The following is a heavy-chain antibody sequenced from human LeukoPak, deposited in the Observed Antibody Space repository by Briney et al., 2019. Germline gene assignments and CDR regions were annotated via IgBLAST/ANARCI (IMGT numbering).Heavy chain of an antibody. CDR1: GGSISSYY. Sequence: SETLSLTCTVSGGSISSYYWSWIGQPAGKGLEWIGRIYTSGSTNYNPSLKSRLTMSVDTSKNQFSLKLSSVTAADTAVYYCARGGQYGSGSYYTYYYYGMDVWGQGTTVTVSS. J-gene: IGHJ6*02. CDR2: IYTSGST. CDR3: ARGGQYGSGSYYTYYYYGMDV. D-gene: IGHD3-10*01. V-gene: IGHV4-4*07.